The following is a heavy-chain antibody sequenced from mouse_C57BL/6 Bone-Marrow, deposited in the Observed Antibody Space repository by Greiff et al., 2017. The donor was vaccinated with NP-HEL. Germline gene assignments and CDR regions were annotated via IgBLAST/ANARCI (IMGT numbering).Heavy chain of an antibody. J-gene: IGHJ1*03. CDR3: ARSFYGSSYGYFDV. Sequence: QVQLQQSGAELVKPGASVKLSCKASGYTFTSYWMHWVKQRPGQGLEWIGMIHPNSGSTNYNEKVKSKATLTVDKSSSTAYMQLSSLTSEDSAVYYCARSFYGSSYGYFDVWGTGTTVTVSS. V-gene: IGHV1-64*01. CDR1: GYTFTSYW. CDR2: IHPNSGST. D-gene: IGHD1-1*01.